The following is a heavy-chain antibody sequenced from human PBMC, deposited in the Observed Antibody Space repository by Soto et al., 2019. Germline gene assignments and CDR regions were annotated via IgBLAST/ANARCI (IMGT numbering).Heavy chain of an antibody. CDR2: IYPGDSDT. CDR1: GYSFTSYW. V-gene: IGHV5-51*01. CDR3: AQSPRLTEAFDI. J-gene: IGHJ3*02. Sequence: GESLKISCKFSGYSFTSYWIGWLRQMPGKGLEWMGIIYPGDSDTRYSPSFQGHVTISADKSFTNAYLQWSSLKASDTAMYYCAQSPRLTEAFDIWGQGTMVNVSS.